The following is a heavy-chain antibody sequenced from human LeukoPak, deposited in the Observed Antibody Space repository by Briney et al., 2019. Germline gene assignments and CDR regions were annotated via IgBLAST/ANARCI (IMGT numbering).Heavy chain of an antibody. CDR2: ISSDGSSI. Sequence: PGGSLRLSCAASGFTFSSNWMHWVRQAPGKGLVWVSRISSDGSSIAYTDSVRGRFTISRDNAKNTLYLQMNSLRVEDTAVYYCAREGAALDYWGQGTLVSVSS. V-gene: IGHV3-74*01. CDR3: AREGAALDY. CDR1: GFTFSSNW. J-gene: IGHJ4*02. D-gene: IGHD6-6*01.